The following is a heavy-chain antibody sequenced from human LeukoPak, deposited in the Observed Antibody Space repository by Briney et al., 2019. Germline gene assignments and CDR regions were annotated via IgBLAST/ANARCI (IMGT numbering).Heavy chain of an antibody. CDR2: IRYDGSKK. D-gene: IGHD3-10*01. J-gene: IGHJ4*02. V-gene: IGHV3-30*02. CDR3: ARIMVRENPCFDY. CDR1: GFIFSSYG. Sequence: GGSLRLSCAASGFIFSSYGMHWVRQAPGKGLEWVAFIRYDGSKKYYADSVKGRFTISRDNAKNSLYLQMNSLRAEDTAVYYCARIMVRENPCFDYWGQGTLVTVSS.